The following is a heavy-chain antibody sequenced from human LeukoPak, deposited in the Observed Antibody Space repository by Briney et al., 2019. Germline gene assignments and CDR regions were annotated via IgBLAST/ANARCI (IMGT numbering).Heavy chain of an antibody. CDR2: IIPLVGTA. CDR1: GGTFSTYA. J-gene: IGHJ4*02. D-gene: IGHD3-22*01. Sequence: GASVKLSCKASGGTFSTYAISWVRQAPGQGLEWMGGIIPLVGTANYAQKFQGRLTITADEFTGTAYMELSSLRSEDTAVFYCASNTNYYENTGHYVFDSCGQGAIVTVSS. V-gene: IGHV1-69*01. CDR3: ASNTNYYENTGHYVFDS.